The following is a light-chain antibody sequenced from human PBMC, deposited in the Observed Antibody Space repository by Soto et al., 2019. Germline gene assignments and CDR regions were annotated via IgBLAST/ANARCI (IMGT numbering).Light chain of an antibody. CDR1: HNINIW. J-gene: IGKJ4*01. CDR2: KAS. Sequence: DIQLTQSPDTVSASVGDRVTITCRASHNINIWLAWYQQKPGKAPKLLISKASNLASGVPSRFSGRGSATEYTLTISSLQPAEVVTDYCKQFNSYLAVTFGGGTKVEIK. V-gene: IGKV1-5*03. CDR3: KQFNSYLAVT.